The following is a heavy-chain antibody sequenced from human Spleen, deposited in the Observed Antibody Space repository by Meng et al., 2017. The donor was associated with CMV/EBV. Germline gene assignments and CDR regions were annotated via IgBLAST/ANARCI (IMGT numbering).Heavy chain of an antibody. D-gene: IGHD3-10*01. Sequence: ASVKVSCKASGFTFSGYHMHWVRQAPGQGLEWMGWVNPNSGGTNYAQQFQGRVTMTRDTSIRTVYMELSNLRSDDTAVYYCARDPWITVLRGVMPGWFDPWGQGTLVTVSS. CDR2: VNPNSGGT. CDR1: GFTFSGYH. V-gene: IGHV1-2*02. J-gene: IGHJ5*02. CDR3: ARDPWITVLRGVMPGWFDP.